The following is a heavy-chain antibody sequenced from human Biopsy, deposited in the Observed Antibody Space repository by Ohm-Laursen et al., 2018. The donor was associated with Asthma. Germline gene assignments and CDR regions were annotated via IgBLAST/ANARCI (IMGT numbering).Heavy chain of an antibody. Sequence: SLRLSCSASGFSFDDYAMFWVRQAPGKGLEWVSGVSWNSGSIDYADSVKGRFTISRDNAKNSLYLQMNSLRGADTALYYCVKDIRLQLWGFDSWGQGTLVTVSS. CDR1: GFSFDDYA. CDR2: VSWNSGSI. V-gene: IGHV3-9*01. J-gene: IGHJ4*02. CDR3: VKDIRLQLWGFDS. D-gene: IGHD6-13*01.